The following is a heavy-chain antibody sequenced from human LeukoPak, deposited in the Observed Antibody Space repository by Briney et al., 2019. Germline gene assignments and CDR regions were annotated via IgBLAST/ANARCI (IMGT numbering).Heavy chain of an antibody. V-gene: IGHV3-64D*09. J-gene: IGHJ3*02. D-gene: IGHD3-22*01. CDR3: VKELYSDNGGYNDAFDI. CDR1: GFTFRNYV. Sequence: GGSLRLSCSASGFTFRNYVIHWVRQAPGNGLEYVSAISSNGGSTYYADSVKGRFTISRDNSKNTLYLQMRSLRAEDTAVYYCVKELYSDNGGYNDAFDIWGQGTMVTVSP. CDR2: ISSNGGST.